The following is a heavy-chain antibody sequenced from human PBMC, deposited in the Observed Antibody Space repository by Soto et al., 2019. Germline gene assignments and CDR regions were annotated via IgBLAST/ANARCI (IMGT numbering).Heavy chain of an antibody. CDR3: AKDRQALYYDFWSGLDY. D-gene: IGHD3-3*01. J-gene: IGHJ4*02. CDR2: ISYDGSNK. V-gene: IGHV3-30*18. Sequence: SLRLSCAASGFTFSSYGMHWVRQAPGKGLEWVAVISYDGSNKYYADSVKGRFTISRDNSKNTLYLQMNSLRAEDTAVYYCAKDRQALYYDFWSGLDYWGQGTLVTVSS. CDR1: GFTFSSYG.